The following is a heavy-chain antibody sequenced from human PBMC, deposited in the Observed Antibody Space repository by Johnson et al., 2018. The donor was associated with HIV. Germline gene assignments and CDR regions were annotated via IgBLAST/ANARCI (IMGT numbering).Heavy chain of an antibody. CDR3: ARDRGLDAFDI. V-gene: IGHV3-30*03. CDR2: ISYDGSNK. J-gene: IGHJ3*02. D-gene: IGHD3-10*01. Sequence: QVQLVESGGGLVKPGGSLRLSCAASGFTFSSYGMHWVRQAPGKGLECVAVISYDGSNKYYADSVKGRFTISRDNSKNTLYLQMNSLRVEDTAVYYCARDRGLDAFDIWGQGTMVTVSS. CDR1: GFTFSSYG.